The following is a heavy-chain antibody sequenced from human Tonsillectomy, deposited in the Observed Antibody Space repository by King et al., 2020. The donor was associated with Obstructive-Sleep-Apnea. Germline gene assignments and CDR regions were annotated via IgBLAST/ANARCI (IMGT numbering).Heavy chain of an antibody. CDR1: RFTFSSYA. D-gene: IGHD3-3*01. V-gene: IGHV3-23*04. CDR2: ISGSCVRT. Sequence: QLVQSGGGLVQPGGSLRLSCAASRFTFSSYAMSWVLQAPGKGLEWVSAISGSCVRTYYADSVKVRITISRDNSKNTLYLQMNSLRAEDTAVYYCAKDPSNDFWSGYFDYWGQGTLVTVSS. J-gene: IGHJ4*02. CDR3: AKDPSNDFWSGYFDY.